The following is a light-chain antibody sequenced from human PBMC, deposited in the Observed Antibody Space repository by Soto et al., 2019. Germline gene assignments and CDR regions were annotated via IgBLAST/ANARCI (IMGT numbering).Light chain of an antibody. CDR1: QSVTSTY. Sequence: EIVLTQSPGTLSLSPGERATLSCRASQSVTSTYTAWYQQKVGQAPRLLIYATSTRATGIPDRFSGSGSGTDFTLTITRLEPEDFAVYYCQQYDDSARYTFGQGTKVEIK. CDR2: ATS. CDR3: QQYDDSARYT. J-gene: IGKJ2*01. V-gene: IGKV3-20*01.